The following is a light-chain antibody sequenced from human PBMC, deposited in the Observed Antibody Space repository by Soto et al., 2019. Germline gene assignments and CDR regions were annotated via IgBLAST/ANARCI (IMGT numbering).Light chain of an antibody. CDR3: QQSYCTPLT. CDR2: AAS. Sequence: DIEMTQSPSSLSASVGDRVTITCRAGQSISNYLNWYQHKPGKVPKLLIYAASSLQSGVPTRFSGSGSGTDFTLTISSLQPEDFATYYCQQSYCTPLTFGGGTKVEIK. CDR1: QSISNY. J-gene: IGKJ4*02. V-gene: IGKV1-39*01.